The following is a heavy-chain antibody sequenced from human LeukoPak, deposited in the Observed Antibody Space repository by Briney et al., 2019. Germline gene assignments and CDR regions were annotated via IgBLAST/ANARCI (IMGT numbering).Heavy chain of an antibody. J-gene: IGHJ4*02. CDR2: ISWNSGSI. Sequence: GRSLRLSCAASGFTFDDYAMHWVRQAPGNGLEWVSGISWNSGSIGYADSVKGRFTISRDNAKNSLYLQMNSLRAEDTALYYCAKDMSYYDSSGYYGRPFDYWGQGTLVTVSS. CDR3: AKDMSYYDSSGYYGRPFDY. V-gene: IGHV3-9*01. D-gene: IGHD3-22*01. CDR1: GFTFDDYA.